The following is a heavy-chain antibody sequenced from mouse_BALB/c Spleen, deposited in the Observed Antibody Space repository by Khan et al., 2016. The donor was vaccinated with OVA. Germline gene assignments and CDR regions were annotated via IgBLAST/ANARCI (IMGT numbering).Heavy chain of an antibody. CDR3: ARDGYSPWFAY. J-gene: IGHJ3*01. V-gene: IGHV14-1*02. CDR1: GFNIKDYY. D-gene: IGHD2-3*01. Sequence: EVQLKQSGAELVRPGALVKLSCKASGFNIKDYYIHWVKQRPEQGLEWIGWIDPENGNTIYDPKFQGKATITADTSSNTAYLQLSSLTSEDTAVYYCARDGYSPWFAYWGQGTLVTVSA. CDR2: IDPENGNT.